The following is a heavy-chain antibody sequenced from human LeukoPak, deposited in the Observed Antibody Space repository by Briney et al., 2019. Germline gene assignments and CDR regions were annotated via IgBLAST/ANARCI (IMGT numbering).Heavy chain of an antibody. Sequence: SETLSLTCAVYGGSFSAYYWSWIRQPPGKGLEWIGYIYYSGSTNYNPSLKSRVTISVDTSKNQFSLKLSSVTAADTAVYYCARWGQDSSGYYYDFDYWGQGTLVIISS. J-gene: IGHJ4*02. CDR2: IYYSGST. CDR1: GGSFSAYY. D-gene: IGHD3-22*01. V-gene: IGHV4-59*01. CDR3: ARWGQDSSGYYYDFDY.